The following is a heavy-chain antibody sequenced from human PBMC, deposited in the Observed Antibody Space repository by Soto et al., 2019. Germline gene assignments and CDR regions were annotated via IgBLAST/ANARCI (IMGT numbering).Heavy chain of an antibody. Sequence: GGSLRLSCAVSGFTFSSYAMSWARQAPGQGLGWVSTMSSSGGNTYYTDSVKGRFTISRDNSKNTLYLQMNSLRAEDTAIYYCAKRPTSTGFGDPFDIWGQGTMVTVSS. CDR3: AKRPTSTGFGDPFDI. D-gene: IGHD3-10*01. V-gene: IGHV3-23*01. CDR1: GFTFSSYA. CDR2: MSSSGGNT. J-gene: IGHJ3*02.